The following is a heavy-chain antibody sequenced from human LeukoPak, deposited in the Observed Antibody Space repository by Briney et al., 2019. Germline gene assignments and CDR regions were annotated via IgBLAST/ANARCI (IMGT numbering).Heavy chain of an antibody. CDR1: GFTFSDYY. CDR2: ISSSSSYT. V-gene: IGHV3-11*06. Sequence: GGSLRLSCAASGFTFSDYYMSWIRQAPGKGLEWVSFISSSSSYTNYADSVKGRFTISRDNAKNSLYLQMNSLRAEDTAVYYCARAPHYSNYGPYYYGMDVWGQGTTVTVSS. D-gene: IGHD4-11*01. J-gene: IGHJ6*02. CDR3: ARAPHYSNYGPYYYGMDV.